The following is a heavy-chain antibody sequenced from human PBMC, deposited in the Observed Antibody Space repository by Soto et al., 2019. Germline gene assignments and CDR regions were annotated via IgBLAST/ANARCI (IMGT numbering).Heavy chain of an antibody. V-gene: IGHV4-59*01. D-gene: IGHD3-3*01. CDR3: ARALYYDFWSGYYFDY. CDR2: IYYSGST. J-gene: IGHJ4*02. CDR1: GGSISSYY. Sequence: SETLSLTCTVSGGSISSYYWSWIRQPPGKGLEWIGYIYYSGSTNYNPSLKSRVTISVDTSKNQFSLKLSSVTAADTAVYYCARALYYDFWSGYYFDYWGQGTLVTVSS.